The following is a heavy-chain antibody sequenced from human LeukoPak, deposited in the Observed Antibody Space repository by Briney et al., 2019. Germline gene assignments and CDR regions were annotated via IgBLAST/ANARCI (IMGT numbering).Heavy chain of an antibody. V-gene: IGHV3-9*03. CDR1: GFTFDDYA. CDR2: ISWNSGSI. CDR3: AKGSPSRGYFAY. Sequence: TGGSLRLSCAASGFTFDDYAMHWVRQAPGKGLEWVSGISWNSGSIDYADSVKGRFTISRDNAKNSLYLQMNSLRAEDMALYYCAKGSPSRGYFAYWGQGTLVTVSS. J-gene: IGHJ4*02.